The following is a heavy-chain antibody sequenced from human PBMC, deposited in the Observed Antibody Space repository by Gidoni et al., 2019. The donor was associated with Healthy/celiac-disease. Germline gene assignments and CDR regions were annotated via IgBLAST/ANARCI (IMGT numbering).Heavy chain of an antibody. V-gene: IGHV4-59*01. CDR3: ARGEGVTPLSP. J-gene: IGHJ5*02. CDR2: IYYSGST. CDR1: GGSISRYY. Sequence: QVQLQESGPGLVKPSETLSLTCTVSGGSISRYYWSWIRQPPGKGLAWIGYIYYSGSTNYNPFLKSRVTISVDTSKNQFSLKLSSVTAADTAVYYCARGEGVTPLSPWGQGTLVTVSS. D-gene: IGHD2-21*02.